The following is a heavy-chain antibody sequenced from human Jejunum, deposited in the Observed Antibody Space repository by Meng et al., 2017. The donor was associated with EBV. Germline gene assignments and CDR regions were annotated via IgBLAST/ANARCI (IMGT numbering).Heavy chain of an antibody. J-gene: IGHJ4*02. D-gene: IGHD6-19*01. CDR3: ARRGSSSGWYSYDY. CDR1: GGSSSSSDYD. Sequence: QLQLQELGPGLVKPSETLSLTCTVSGGSSSSSDYDWSWIRQPPGKGLELIGSLYFSGSTYSNPSLNSRVTISADTSNNQFSLKLSSVTAADTAVYYCARRGSSSGWYSYDYWGQGTLVTVSS. V-gene: IGHV4-39*01. CDR2: LYFSGST.